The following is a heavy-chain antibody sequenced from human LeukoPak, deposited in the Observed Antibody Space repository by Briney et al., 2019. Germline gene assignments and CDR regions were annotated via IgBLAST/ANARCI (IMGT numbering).Heavy chain of an antibody. Sequence: GGSLRLSCAASGFTFSSYAMSWVRQAPGKGLEWVSAISGSGGSTYYADSVKGRFTISRDNSKNTLYLQMNSLRAEDTAVYYCASGSYYPRYSFDYWGQGTLVTVSS. D-gene: IGHD1-26*01. CDR1: GFTFSSYA. V-gene: IGHV3-23*01. CDR3: ASGSYYPRYSFDY. J-gene: IGHJ4*02. CDR2: ISGSGGST.